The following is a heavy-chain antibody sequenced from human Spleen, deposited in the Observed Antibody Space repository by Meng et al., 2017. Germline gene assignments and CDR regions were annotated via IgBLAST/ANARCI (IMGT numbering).Heavy chain of an antibody. CDR1: GGSISSSSYC. Sequence: SETLSLTCTVSGGSISSSSYCWGWIRQPPGKGLEWIGSLYYSGSTYYNPSLKSRVTISVDTSKNQFSLKLSSVTAADTAVYYCARDRYDILTGYEHYWGQGTLVTVSS. V-gene: IGHV4-39*07. CDR2: LYYSGST. J-gene: IGHJ4*02. D-gene: IGHD3-9*01. CDR3: ARDRYDILTGYEHY.